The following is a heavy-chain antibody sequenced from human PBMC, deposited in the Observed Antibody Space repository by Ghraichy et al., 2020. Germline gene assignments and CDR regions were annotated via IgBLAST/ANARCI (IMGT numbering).Heavy chain of an antibody. CDR1: GFTFSNFV. CDR3: AKAISSWNGGY. J-gene: IGHJ4*02. V-gene: IGHV3-23*01. CDR2: ISGSGATT. D-gene: IGHD6-13*01. Sequence: GGSLRLSCAASGFTFSNFVMSWVLRAPGKGLEWLSAISGSGATTYYADSVKGRFTISRDNSNDMLYMQMNSLRAEDTAVYYCAKAISSWNGGYWGQGTLVTVSS.